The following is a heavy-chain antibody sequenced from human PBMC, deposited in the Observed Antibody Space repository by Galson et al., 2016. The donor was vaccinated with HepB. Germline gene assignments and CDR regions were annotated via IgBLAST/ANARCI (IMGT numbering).Heavy chain of an antibody. CDR2: IYYTGTT. Sequence: ETLSLTCTVSGDSISTSDTYYWGWARQSPVKGLEWIGTIYYTGTTYYNPSLKSRVTISVDTSKNQFSLRVNSVTAADTAVYYCAKIPHSRSSSGRFDPWGRGTLVTVSS. V-gene: IGHV4-39*07. D-gene: IGHD6-19*01. CDR3: AKIPHSRSSSGRFDP. J-gene: IGHJ5*02. CDR1: GDSISTSDTYY.